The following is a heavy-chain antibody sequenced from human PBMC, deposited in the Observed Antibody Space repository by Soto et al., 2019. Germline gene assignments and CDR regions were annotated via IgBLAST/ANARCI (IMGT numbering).Heavy chain of an antibody. CDR1: GGTFSSYA. CDR3: AREAGNTMVRGVIITSYNWFDP. Sequence: ASVKVSCKASGGTFSSYAISWVRQAPGQGLEWMGGIIPIFGTANYAQKFQGRVTITVDESTSTAYMELSSLRSEDTAVYYCAREAGNTMVRGVIITSYNWFDPWGQGTLVTVSS. CDR2: IIPIFGTA. J-gene: IGHJ5*02. D-gene: IGHD3-10*01. V-gene: IGHV1-69*13.